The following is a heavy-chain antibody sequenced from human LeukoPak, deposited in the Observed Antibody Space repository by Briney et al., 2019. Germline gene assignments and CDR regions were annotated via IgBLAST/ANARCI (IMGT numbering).Heavy chain of an antibody. J-gene: IGHJ4*02. CDR2: INPNSGGT. CDR3: ARDSGGGDFDY. D-gene: IGHD2-21*01. CDR1: GYTFTGYY. Sequence: EASVKVSCKASGYTFTGYYMHWVRQAPGQGLEWMGWINPNSGGTNYAQKFQGRVTMTRDTSISTAYMELSRLRSDDTAMYYCARDSGGGDFDYWGQGTLVTVSS. V-gene: IGHV1-2*02.